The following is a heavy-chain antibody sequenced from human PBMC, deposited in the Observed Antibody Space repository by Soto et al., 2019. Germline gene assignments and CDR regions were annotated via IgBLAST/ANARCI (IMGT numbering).Heavy chain of an antibody. Sequence: SETLSLTCTVSGGSVSSGSYYWSWIRQPPGKGLEWIGYIYYSGSTNYNPSLKSRVTISVDTSKNQFSLKLSSVTAADTAAYYCAREDSSSHFDYWGQGTLVTVSS. CDR2: IYYSGST. CDR3: AREDSSSHFDY. CDR1: GGSVSSGSYY. J-gene: IGHJ4*02. V-gene: IGHV4-61*01. D-gene: IGHD6-13*01.